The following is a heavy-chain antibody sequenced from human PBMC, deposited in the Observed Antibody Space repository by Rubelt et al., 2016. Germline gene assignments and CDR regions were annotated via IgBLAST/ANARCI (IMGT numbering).Heavy chain of an antibody. V-gene: IGHV3-15*01. Sequence: GGSLRLSCVASGFIFSKAWMSWVRQAPGKGLEWVGRIKSNSEGGTTDYAASVKDRFAISRDESRNTVYLEVNSLRIEDTAVYYCATSGTPFQHWGQGTLVTVSS. CDR3: ATSGTPFQH. J-gene: IGHJ1*01. CDR1: GFIFSKAW. D-gene: IGHD5-12*01. CDR2: IKSNSEGGTT.